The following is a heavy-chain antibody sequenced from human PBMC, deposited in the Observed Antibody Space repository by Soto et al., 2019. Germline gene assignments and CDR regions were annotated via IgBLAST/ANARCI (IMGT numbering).Heavy chain of an antibody. J-gene: IGHJ6*02. CDR2: IYYSGST. Sequence: QVQLQESGPGLVKPSQTLSLTCTVSGGSISSGDYYWSWIRQPPGKGLEWIGYIYYSGSTYYNPCLKSRVTISVDTSKNQFSLKLSSVTAADTAVYYCARDNILGILYGGMDVWGQGTTVTVSS. V-gene: IGHV4-30-4*01. CDR3: ARDNILGILYGGMDV. CDR1: GGSISSGDYY. D-gene: IGHD3-3*01.